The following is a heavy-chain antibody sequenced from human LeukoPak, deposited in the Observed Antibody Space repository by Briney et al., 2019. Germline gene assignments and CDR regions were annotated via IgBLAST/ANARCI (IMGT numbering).Heavy chain of an antibody. CDR3: ARRPDDFDSRGSGLDY. D-gene: IGHD3-22*01. J-gene: IGHJ4*02. CDR2: IYPGDSDT. CDR1: GYSFTNFW. Sequence: GESLKISCKSSGYSFTNFWIGWVRQMPGKGLEWMGSIYPGDSDTRYSPSFQGQVTISADNSITTAYLQWSSLQAADTAMYYCARRPDDFDSRGSGLDYWGQGTLVTVSS. V-gene: IGHV5-51*01.